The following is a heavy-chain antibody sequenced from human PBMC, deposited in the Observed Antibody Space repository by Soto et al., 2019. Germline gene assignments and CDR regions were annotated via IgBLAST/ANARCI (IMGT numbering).Heavy chain of an antibody. V-gene: IGHV4-61*01. CDR3: ARVVPYCGGDCYSPPP. CDR1: GGSVSSGSYY. Sequence: SETLSLTCTVSGGSVSSGSYYWSWIRQPPGKGLEWIGYIYYSGSTNYNPSLKSRVTISVDTSKNQFSLKLSSVTAADTAVYYCARVVPYCGGDCYSPPPWGQGTLVTVSS. J-gene: IGHJ5*02. CDR2: IYYSGST. D-gene: IGHD2-21*02.